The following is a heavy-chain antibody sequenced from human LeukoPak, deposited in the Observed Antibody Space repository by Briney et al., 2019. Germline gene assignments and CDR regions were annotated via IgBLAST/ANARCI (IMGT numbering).Heavy chain of an antibody. D-gene: IGHD5-18*01. J-gene: IGHJ4*02. CDR2: IWYDGSNK. V-gene: IGHV3-33*01. CDR1: GFTFSSYG. CDR3: ARDRAMVVGSSWYYDY. Sequence: HPGGSLRLSCAASGFTFSSYGMHWVRQAPGKGLEWVSLIWYDGSNKYYADSVKGRFTISRDNSKNTLNLQMNSLRAEDTALYYCARDRAMVVGSSWYYDYWGQGTLVTVSS.